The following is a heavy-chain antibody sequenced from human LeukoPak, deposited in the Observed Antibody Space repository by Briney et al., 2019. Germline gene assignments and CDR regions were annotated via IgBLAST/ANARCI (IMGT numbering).Heavy chain of an antibody. CDR3: ARGGTVADYDAFHI. Sequence: GGSLRLSCAASGFTFSSYGMHWVRQAPGKGLEWVAVISYDGSNKYYADSVKGRFTISRDNAKNSLYLQMNSLGAEDTAVYYCARGGTVADYDAFHIWGRGTMVTVSS. CDR2: ISYDGSNK. CDR1: GFTFSSYG. J-gene: IGHJ3*02. V-gene: IGHV3-30*03. D-gene: IGHD6-19*01.